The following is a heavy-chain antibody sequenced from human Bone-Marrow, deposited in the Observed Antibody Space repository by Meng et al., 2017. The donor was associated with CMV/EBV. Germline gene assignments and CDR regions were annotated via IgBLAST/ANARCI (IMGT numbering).Heavy chain of an antibody. CDR3: PRLINWGSEFDY. V-gene: IGHV5-51*01. CDR1: GYSFTSYW. Sequence: GGSLRLSRTGSGYSFTSYWTGWVRQMPGKGLEWRGIIYPGVSDTRYSPSFQVQVTLSADKSISTAYLQWSRLKASDTAMYYGPRLINWGSEFDYWGQGTLVTVSS. CDR2: IYPGVSDT. J-gene: IGHJ4*02. D-gene: IGHD7-27*01.